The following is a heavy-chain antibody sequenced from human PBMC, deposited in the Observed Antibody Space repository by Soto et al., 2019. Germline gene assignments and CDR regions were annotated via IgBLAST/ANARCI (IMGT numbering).Heavy chain of an antibody. CDR1: GYTFTSYG. V-gene: IGHV1-18*01. Sequence: ASVKVSCKASGYTFTSYGISWVRQAPGQGLEWMGWISAYNGNTNYAQKLQGRVTMTTDPSTSTAYMELRSLRSDDTAVYYCARATAISTHDAFDIWGQGTMVTV. CDR3: ARATAISTHDAFDI. CDR2: ISAYNGNT. J-gene: IGHJ3*02. D-gene: IGHD5-12*01.